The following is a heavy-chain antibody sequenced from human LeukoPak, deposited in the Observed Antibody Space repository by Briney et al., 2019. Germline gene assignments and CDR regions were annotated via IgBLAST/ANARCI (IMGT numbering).Heavy chain of an antibody. Sequence: SETLSLTCTVSGGSISSYYWGWIRQPPGKGLEWIGSIYYSGSTYYNPSLKSRVTISVDTSKNQFSLKLSSVTAADTAVYYCASRRVGYYDSSGYSRSPRNWFDPWGQGTLVTVSS. J-gene: IGHJ5*02. CDR3: ASRRVGYYDSSGYSRSPRNWFDP. CDR1: GGSISSYY. D-gene: IGHD3-22*01. V-gene: IGHV4-39*01. CDR2: IYYSGST.